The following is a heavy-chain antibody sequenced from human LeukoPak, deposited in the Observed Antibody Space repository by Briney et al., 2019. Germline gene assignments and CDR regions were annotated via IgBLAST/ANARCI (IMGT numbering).Heavy chain of an antibody. J-gene: IGHJ4*02. CDR2: ISSSGAYI. CDR1: GFSFSNYG. D-gene: IGHD4-17*01. CDR3: ARCQSGDFPNWAY. Sequence: PGGSLRLSCAASGFSFSNYGMTWVRQAPGKGLEWVSSISSSGAYIYYADSVKGRFTISRDNAKNSLYVHMNTLRAEDTAVYYCARCQSGDFPNWAYSGQGTLVTVSS. V-gene: IGHV3-21*01.